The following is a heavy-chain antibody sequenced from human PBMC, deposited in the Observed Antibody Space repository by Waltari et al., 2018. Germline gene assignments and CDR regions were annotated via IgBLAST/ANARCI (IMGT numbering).Heavy chain of an antibody. CDR3: ARDRGSYQGSDY. Sequence: QVQLVQSGAEVKKPGASVKVSCKASGYTFTSYYMHWARQAPGQGLEWMGIINPSGGSTSYAQKFQGRVTMTRDTSTSTVYMELSSLRSEDTAVYYCARDRGSYQGSDYWGQGTLVTVSS. CDR1: GYTFTSYY. V-gene: IGHV1-46*01. CDR2: INPSGGST. J-gene: IGHJ4*02. D-gene: IGHD1-26*01.